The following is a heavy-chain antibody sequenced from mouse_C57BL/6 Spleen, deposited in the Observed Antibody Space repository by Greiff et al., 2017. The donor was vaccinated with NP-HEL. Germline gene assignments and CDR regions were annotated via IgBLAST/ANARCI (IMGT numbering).Heavy chain of an antibody. CDR2: INYDGSST. D-gene: IGHD2-3*01. Sequence: DVQLVESEGGLVQPGSSMKLSCTASGFTFSDYYMAWVRQVPEKGLEWVANINYDGSSTYYLDSLKSRFIISRDNAKNILYLQMSSLKSEDTATYYCARDGRLLVMDYWGQGTSVTVSS. J-gene: IGHJ4*01. V-gene: IGHV5-16*01. CDR3: ARDGRLLVMDY. CDR1: GFTFSDYY.